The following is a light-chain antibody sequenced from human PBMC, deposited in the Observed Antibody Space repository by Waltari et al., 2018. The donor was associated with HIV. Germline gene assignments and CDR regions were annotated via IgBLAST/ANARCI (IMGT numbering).Light chain of an antibody. CDR2: DAS. J-gene: IGKJ2*03. CDR1: QDIYDF. CDR3: QQYSSLPYS. Sequence: DIQMTQSPSSLSTSVGDRVTITCQASQDIYDFLNWFQQKPGKAPKLLIYDASHLETGVPSRFSGSGYGTDFTFTISSLQPEDIATYYCQQYSSLPYSFGRGTNLDIK. V-gene: IGKV1-33*01.